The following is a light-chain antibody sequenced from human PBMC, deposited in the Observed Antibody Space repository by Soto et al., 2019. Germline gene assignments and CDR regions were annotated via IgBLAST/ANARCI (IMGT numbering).Light chain of an antibody. CDR3: CSYAGSSIVV. Sequence: QSVLTQPASVSGSPGQSITISCTGISSDVGSYNLVSWYQQHPGKAPKLMIYEGSKRPSGVSNRFSGSKSGNTASLTISGLQAEDEADYYCCSYAGSSIVVFGGGTKLTVL. V-gene: IGLV2-23*01. J-gene: IGLJ2*01. CDR2: EGS. CDR1: SSDVGSYNL.